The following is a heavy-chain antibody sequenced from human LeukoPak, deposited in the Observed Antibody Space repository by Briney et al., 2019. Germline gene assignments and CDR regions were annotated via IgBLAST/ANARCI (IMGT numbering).Heavy chain of an antibody. CDR1: GFTFSSYW. Sequence: PGGSLRLSCAASGFTFSSYWMSWVRQAPGKGLEWVANIKQDGSEKYYVDSVKGRFTISRDNAKNSLYLQMNSPRAEDTAVYYCARGDYSNYFRFDYWGQGTLVTVSS. CDR2: IKQDGSEK. J-gene: IGHJ4*02. CDR3: ARGDYSNYFRFDY. V-gene: IGHV3-7*01. D-gene: IGHD4-11*01.